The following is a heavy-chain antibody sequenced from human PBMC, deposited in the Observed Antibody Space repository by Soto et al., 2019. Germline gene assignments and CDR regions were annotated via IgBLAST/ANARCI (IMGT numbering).Heavy chain of an antibody. CDR2: ISYDGSNK. V-gene: IGHV3-30-3*01. CDR1: GFTFSSYA. CDR3: ARDYYYGMDV. Sequence: QVQLVESGGGVVQPGRSLRLSCAASGFTFSSYAMHWVRQAPGKGLEWVAVISYDGSNKYYADSVKGRFTISRDNSKNTLYLQMNSLRAEDTAVYHCARDYYYGMDVWGQGTTVTVS. J-gene: IGHJ6*02.